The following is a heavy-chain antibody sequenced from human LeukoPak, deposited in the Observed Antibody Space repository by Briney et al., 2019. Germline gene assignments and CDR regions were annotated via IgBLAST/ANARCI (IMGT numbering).Heavy chain of an antibody. D-gene: IGHD5-18*01. J-gene: IGHJ4*02. CDR3: ARLLGYSYGYGDY. CDR2: ISSSGNTI. Sequence: GGSLRLSCAASGFTFSSYSMNWVRQAPGKGLEWVSYISSSGNTIDYADSVKGRFTISRDNAKNSLYLQMVSLRAEDTAVYYCARLLGYSYGYGDYWGQGTLVNVSS. V-gene: IGHV3-48*04. CDR1: GFTFSSYS.